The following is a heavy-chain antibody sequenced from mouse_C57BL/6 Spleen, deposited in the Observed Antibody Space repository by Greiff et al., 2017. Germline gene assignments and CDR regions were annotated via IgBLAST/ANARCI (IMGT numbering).Heavy chain of an antibody. Sequence: QVQLQQSGAELVRPGASVTLSCKASGYTFTDYEMHWVKQTPVHGLEWIGAIDPETGGTAYNQKFKGKAILTADKSSSTACMELRSLTSEDSAVYYCTKGDYGSSYENFDVWGTGTTVTVSS. CDR3: TKGDYGSSYENFDV. J-gene: IGHJ1*03. CDR1: GYTFTDYE. CDR2: IDPETGGT. D-gene: IGHD1-1*01. V-gene: IGHV1-15*01.